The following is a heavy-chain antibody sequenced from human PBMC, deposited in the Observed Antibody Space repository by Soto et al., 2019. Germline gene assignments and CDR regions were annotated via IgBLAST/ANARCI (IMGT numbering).Heavy chain of an antibody. Sequence: GGPLRLSCAASGFTFSGYALHWVRQAPGKGLEWVAAMSYNGGTIYYADSVKGRFTISRDNSKNTLYLQLTSLRAEDTAVYFCARANYGDYHDYWGQGTLVTVSS. CDR1: GFTFSGYA. V-gene: IGHV3-30-3*01. D-gene: IGHD4-17*01. J-gene: IGHJ4*02. CDR2: MSYNGGTI. CDR3: ARANYGDYHDY.